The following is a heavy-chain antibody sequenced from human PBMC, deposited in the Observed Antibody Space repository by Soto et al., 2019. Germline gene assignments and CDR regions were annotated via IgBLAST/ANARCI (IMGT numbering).Heavy chain of an antibody. CDR3: AKDGGYSGYGKVDY. CDR1: GFTFSSYG. J-gene: IGHJ4*02. CDR2: ISYDGSNK. D-gene: IGHD5-12*01. V-gene: IGHV3-30*18. Sequence: GGSLRLSCAASGFTFSSYGMHWVRQAPGKGLEWVAVISYDGSNKYYADSVKGRFTISRDNSKNTLYLQMNSLRAEDTAVYYCAKDGGYSGYGKVDYWGQGTLVTVSS.